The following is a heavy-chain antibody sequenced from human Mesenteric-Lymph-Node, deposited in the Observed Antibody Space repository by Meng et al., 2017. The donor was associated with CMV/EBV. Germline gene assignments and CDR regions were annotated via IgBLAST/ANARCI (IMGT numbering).Heavy chain of an antibody. CDR1: GYSFTSYW. J-gene: IGHJ4*02. D-gene: IGHD3-9*01. CDR2: IYPGDSDT. CDR3: ARPGGFDWLLPLDS. Sequence: TGYSFTSYWIGCVRQMPGKGLEWMGIIYPGDSDTRYSPSFQGKVTISADKSISTAYLQWSSLKASDTAMYYCARPGGFDWLLPLDSWGQGTLVTVSS. V-gene: IGHV5-51*01.